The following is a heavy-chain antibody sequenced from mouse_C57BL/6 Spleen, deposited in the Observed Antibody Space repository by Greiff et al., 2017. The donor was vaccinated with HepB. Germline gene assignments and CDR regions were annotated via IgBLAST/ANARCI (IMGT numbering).Heavy chain of an antibody. D-gene: IGHD1-1*01. Sequence: EVKVVESGEGLVKPGGSLKLSCAASGFTFSSYAMSWVRQTPEKRLEWVAYISSGGDYIYYADTVKGRFTISRDNARNTLYLQMSSLKSEDTAMYYCSMTTVVAQAMDYWGQGTSVTVSS. CDR2: ISSGGDYI. CDR1: GFTFSSYA. CDR3: SMTTVVAQAMDY. V-gene: IGHV5-9-1*02. J-gene: IGHJ4*01.